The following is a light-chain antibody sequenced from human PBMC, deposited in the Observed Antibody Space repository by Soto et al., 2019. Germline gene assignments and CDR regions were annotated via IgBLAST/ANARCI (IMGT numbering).Light chain of an antibody. J-gene: IGLJ2*01. Sequence: QSALTQPPSASGSPGQSVTISCTGTGSDVGGYKFVSWYQKHPGKAHKLLICEVTKRPSGVPDRFSGSKSGNTASLTVSGLQADDEADYYCSSYGASDTILFGGGTKLTVL. CDR3: SSYGASDTIL. V-gene: IGLV2-8*01. CDR2: EVT. CDR1: GSDVGGYKF.